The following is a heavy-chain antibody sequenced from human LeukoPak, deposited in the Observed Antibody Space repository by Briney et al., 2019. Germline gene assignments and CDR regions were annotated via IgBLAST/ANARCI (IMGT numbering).Heavy chain of an antibody. Sequence: PSETLSLTYTVSGGDIRSHYWNWIRPPAGKGLEWIGRIYSSVYTNDNPFLKSRITMSVDMSKNQFSLRLNSVTAADTAVYYCARGEHSVDSWGQGMLVTVSS. D-gene: IGHD1/OR15-1a*01. CDR1: GGDIRSHY. CDR3: ARGEHSVDS. J-gene: IGHJ4*02. CDR2: IYSSVYT. V-gene: IGHV4-4*07.